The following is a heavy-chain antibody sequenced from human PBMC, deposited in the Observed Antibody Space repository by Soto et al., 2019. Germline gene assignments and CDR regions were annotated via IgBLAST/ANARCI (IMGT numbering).Heavy chain of an antibody. D-gene: IGHD3-10*01. Sequence: EVQLVQSGAEVKKPGESLKISCKGSGYSFTSYWIGWVRQMPGKGLEWMGIIYPGDSDTRYSPSFQGQVTISADKSISTAYLQWSSLKASDTAMYYCATTPGITMVRGVISDAFDIWGQGTMVTVSS. CDR1: GYSFTSYW. CDR2: IYPGDSDT. V-gene: IGHV5-51*03. J-gene: IGHJ3*02. CDR3: ATTPGITMVRGVISDAFDI.